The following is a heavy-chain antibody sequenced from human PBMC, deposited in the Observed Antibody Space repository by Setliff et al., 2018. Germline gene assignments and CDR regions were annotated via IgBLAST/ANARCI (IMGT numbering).Heavy chain of an antibody. CDR2: IYTSWST. Sequence: SETLSLTCAVSGFSISSRPFYWGWFRQPAGKELEWIGQIYTSWSTIYNPSLKSRVTILLDTSKNQFSLTLTSVTAADTAVYYCARMSGFQYIDVWDKGTTVTVSS. CDR1: GFSISSRPFY. V-gene: IGHV4-61*09. CDR3: ARMSGFQYIDV. J-gene: IGHJ6*03. D-gene: IGHD3-3*01.